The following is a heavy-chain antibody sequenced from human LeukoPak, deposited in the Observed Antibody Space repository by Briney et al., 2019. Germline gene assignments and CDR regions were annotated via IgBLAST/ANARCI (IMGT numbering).Heavy chain of an antibody. Sequence: PSETLSLTCTVSGYSISSGYYWGWIRQPPGKGLEWIGSIYHSGSTYYNPSLKSRVTISVDTSKNQFSLKLSSVTAADTAVYYCARQRGHSGRYYDYWGQGTLVTVSS. CDR2: IYHSGST. CDR1: GYSISSGYY. V-gene: IGHV4-38-2*02. CDR3: ARQRGHSGRYYDY. D-gene: IGHD1-26*01. J-gene: IGHJ4*02.